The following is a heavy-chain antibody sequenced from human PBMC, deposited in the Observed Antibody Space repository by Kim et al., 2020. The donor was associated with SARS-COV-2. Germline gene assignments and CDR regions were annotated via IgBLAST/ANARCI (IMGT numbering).Heavy chain of an antibody. CDR1: GFTFSSYG. CDR2: ISYDGSNK. J-gene: IGHJ6*02. Sequence: GGSLRLSCAASGFTFSSYGMHWVRQAPGKGLEWVAVISYDGSNKYYADSVKGRFTISRDNSKNTLYLQMNSLRAEDTAVYYCAKGVPSITMVRGGAAYGMDVWGQGTTVTVSS. D-gene: IGHD3-10*01. V-gene: IGHV3-30*18. CDR3: AKGVPSITMVRGGAAYGMDV.